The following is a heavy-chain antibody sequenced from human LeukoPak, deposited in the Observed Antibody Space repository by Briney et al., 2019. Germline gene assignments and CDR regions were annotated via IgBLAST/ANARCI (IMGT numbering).Heavy chain of an antibody. D-gene: IGHD5-18*01. Sequence: SETLSLTCTVSGGSISSSSYYWGWIRQPPGKGLEWIGSIYYSGSTYYNPSLKSRVTISVDTSKNQFSLKLSSVTAADTVVYYCARVDTAMVSRSGWFDPWGQGTLVTVSS. CDR1: GGSISSSSYY. CDR2: IYYSGST. CDR3: ARVDTAMVSRSGWFDP. V-gene: IGHV4-39*01. J-gene: IGHJ5*02.